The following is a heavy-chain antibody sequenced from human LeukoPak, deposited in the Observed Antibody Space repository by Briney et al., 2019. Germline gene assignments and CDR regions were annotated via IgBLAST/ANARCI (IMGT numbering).Heavy chain of an antibody. CDR3: ARAPRNSSTMLDY. D-gene: IGHD6-13*01. Sequence: ASVKLSCKASGYTFTSYWIQWVRQATGQGLEWMGLINPDGGSTAYAHRFQGRVTMTRDTSTSTVYMDLSSLRSEDTAVYYCARAPRNSSTMLDYWGQGTLVTVSS. CDR2: INPDGGST. J-gene: IGHJ4*02. CDR1: GYTFTSYW. V-gene: IGHV1-46*01.